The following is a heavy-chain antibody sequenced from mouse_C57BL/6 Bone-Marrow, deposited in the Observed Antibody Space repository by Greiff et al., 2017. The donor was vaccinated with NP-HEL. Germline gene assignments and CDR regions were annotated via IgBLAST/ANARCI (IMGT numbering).Heavy chain of an antibody. J-gene: IGHJ2*01. D-gene: IGHD2-4*01. CDR3: ARIYYDSY. V-gene: IGHV5-9*01. CDR2: ISGGGGNT. CDR1: GFTFSSYT. Sequence: EVMLVESGGGLVKPGGSLKLSCAASGFTFSSYTMSWVRQTPEKRLEWVATISGGGGNTYYPDSVKGRFTISRDNAKNTLYLQMSSLRSEDTALYYCARIYYDSYWGQGTTLTVSS.